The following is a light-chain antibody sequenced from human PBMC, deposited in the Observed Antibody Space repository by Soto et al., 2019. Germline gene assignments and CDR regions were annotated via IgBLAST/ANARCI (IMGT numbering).Light chain of an antibody. V-gene: IGLV2-14*03. CDR2: HVT. CDR3: GSLTTSHTYV. CDR1: SSDIGHYDY. Sequence: QSALTQPASVSGSPGQSITISCTGTSSDIGHYDYVSWYQQHPGKAPKLMIYHVTYRPSGVSNRYSGSKSGNSASLTISGLQADDEAYYYWGSLTTSHTYVFGRGTKVTLL. J-gene: IGLJ1*01.